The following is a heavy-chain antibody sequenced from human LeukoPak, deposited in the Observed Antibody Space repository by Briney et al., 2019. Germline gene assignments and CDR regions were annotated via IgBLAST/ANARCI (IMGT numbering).Heavy chain of an antibody. Sequence: GGSLRLSCAASGFTFHIYDMNWVRQAPGKGPEWISYIDGTSETMYYADSVKGRFTISRDNAKNSLYLQMHSLRVEDTAVYYCARTSGKAVAGLPGDYWGQGTLVAVSS. CDR3: ARTSGKAVAGLPGDY. V-gene: IGHV3-48*04. CDR1: GFTFHIYD. CDR2: IDGTSETM. J-gene: IGHJ4*02. D-gene: IGHD6-19*01.